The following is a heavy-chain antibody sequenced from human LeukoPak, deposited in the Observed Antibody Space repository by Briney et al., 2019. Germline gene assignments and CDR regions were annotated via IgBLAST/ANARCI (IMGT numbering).Heavy chain of an antibody. CDR3: ARVGYSSSWPTAFDY. Sequence: SETLPLTCTVSGGSIRSYYWSWIRQPAGKGLEWIGRIDTSGSTNYNPSLKSRVTMSVDTSKNQFSLKLSSVTAADTAVYYCARVGYSSSWPTAFDYWGQGTLVTVSS. V-gene: IGHV4-4*07. J-gene: IGHJ4*02. CDR2: IDTSGST. CDR1: GGSIRSYY. D-gene: IGHD6-13*01.